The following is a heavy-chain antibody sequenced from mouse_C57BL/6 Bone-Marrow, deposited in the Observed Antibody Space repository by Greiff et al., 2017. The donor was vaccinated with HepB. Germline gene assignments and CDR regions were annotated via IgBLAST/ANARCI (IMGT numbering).Heavy chain of an antibody. V-gene: IGHV1-82*01. Sequence: QVQLQQSGPELVKPGASVKISCKASGYAFSSSWMNWVKQRPGKGLEWIGRIYPGDGDTNYNGKFKGKATLTADKSSSTAYMQLSSLTSEDSAVYFCARGGLRRSHYAMDYWGQGASVTVSS. CDR2: IYPGDGDT. J-gene: IGHJ4*01. CDR1: GYAFSSSW. D-gene: IGHD2-4*01. CDR3: ARGGLRRSHYAMDY.